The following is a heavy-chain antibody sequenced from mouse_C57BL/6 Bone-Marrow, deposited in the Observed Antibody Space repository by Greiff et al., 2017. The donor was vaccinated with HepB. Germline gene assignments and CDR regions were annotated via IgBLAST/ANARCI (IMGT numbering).Heavy chain of an antibody. J-gene: IGHJ2*01. CDR3: ARDYYGSSLY. Sequence: QFQLLQPVAELVKPGASVMLSCKASGYTFPSYWMLWVLQRPGHGLEWIGMIHPNSGSTNYNEKFKSKATLTVDKSSSTAYMQLSSLTSEDSAVYYCARDYYGSSLYWGQGTTLTVSS. V-gene: IGHV1-64*01. CDR2: IHPNSGST. D-gene: IGHD1-1*01. CDR1: GYTFPSYW.